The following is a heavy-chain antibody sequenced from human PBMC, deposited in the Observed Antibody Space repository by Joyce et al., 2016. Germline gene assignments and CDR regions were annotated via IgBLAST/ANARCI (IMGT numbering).Heavy chain of an antibody. CDR1: GGSISTTAYY. Sequence: QLQLQESGPGLVKPSETLSLTCTVSGGSISTTAYYWGWIRQSPGKGLEWRGSIYYSGNSYYNPTRQGRVTVSVDTSKNQFSLRLTSVTAADTAIYYCARDPRPHDNIWGNYLPVDFWGQGALVTVSS. V-gene: IGHV4-39*07. CDR2: IYYSGNS. D-gene: IGHD3-16*02. J-gene: IGHJ4*02. CDR3: ARDPRPHDNIWGNYLPVDF.